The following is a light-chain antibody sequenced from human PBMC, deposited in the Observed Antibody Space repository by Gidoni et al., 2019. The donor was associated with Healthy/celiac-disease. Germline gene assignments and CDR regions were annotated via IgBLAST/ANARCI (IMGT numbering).Light chain of an antibody. CDR3: QQYNSYSYT. J-gene: IGKJ2*01. Sequence: DIQMNQSPSTLSASVGDRVTITCRASQSISSWLAWYQQKPGKAPKLLIYKASSLESGVPSRFIGSGSGTEFTLTISSLQPDDFATYYCQQYNSYSYTVSQETKLEIK. V-gene: IGKV1-5*03. CDR2: KAS. CDR1: QSISSW.